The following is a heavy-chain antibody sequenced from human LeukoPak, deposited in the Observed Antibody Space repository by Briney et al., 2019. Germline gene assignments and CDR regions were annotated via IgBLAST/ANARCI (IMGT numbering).Heavy chain of an antibody. CDR3: ASGHDPIDY. Sequence: GGSLRLSCAASGFTFSSYEMNWVRQAPGKGLEWVSYISSSGSTIYYADSVKGRFTIPRDNAKNSLYLQMNSLRAEDTAVYYCASGHDPIDYWGQGTLVTVSS. CDR1: GFTFSSYE. J-gene: IGHJ4*02. V-gene: IGHV3-48*03. CDR2: ISSSGSTI.